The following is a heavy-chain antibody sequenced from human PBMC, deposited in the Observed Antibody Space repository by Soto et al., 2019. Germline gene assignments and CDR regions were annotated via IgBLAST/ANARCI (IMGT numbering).Heavy chain of an antibody. V-gene: IGHV3-30*18. Sequence: GGSLRLSCAASGFTFSSYGMHWVRQAPGKGLEWVAVISYDGSNKYYADSVKGRFTISRDNSKNTLYLQMNSLRAEDTAVYYCAKADRRQQWLVLRYFDYWGQGTLVTVSS. J-gene: IGHJ4*02. CDR1: GFTFSSYG. D-gene: IGHD6-19*01. CDR2: ISYDGSNK. CDR3: AKADRRQQWLVLRYFDY.